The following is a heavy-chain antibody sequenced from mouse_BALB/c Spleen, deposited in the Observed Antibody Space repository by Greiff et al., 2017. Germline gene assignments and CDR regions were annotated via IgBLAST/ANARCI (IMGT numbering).Heavy chain of an antibody. D-gene: IGHD2-4*01. V-gene: IGHV1-18*01. CDR3: ARSTMITTGAMDY. CDR1: GYTFTDYN. Sequence: EVKLQESGPELVKPGASVKIPCKASGYTFTDYNMDWVKQSHGKSLEWIGDINPNNGGTIYNQKFKGKATLTVDKSSSTAYMELRSLTSEDTAVYYCARSTMITTGAMDYWGQGTSVTVSS. CDR2: INPNNGGT. J-gene: IGHJ4*01.